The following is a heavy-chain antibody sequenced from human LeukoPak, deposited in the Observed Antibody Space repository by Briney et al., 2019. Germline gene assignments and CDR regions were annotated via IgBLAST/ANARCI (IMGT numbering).Heavy chain of an antibody. V-gene: IGHV3-30*04. Sequence: PGRSLRLSCAASGFTFSSYAMHWVRQAPGKGLEWVAVISYDGSNKYYADSVKGRFTISRDNSKNTLYLQMSSLRAEDTAVYYCARDPAPYSSGPNYFDYWGQGTLVTVSS. CDR1: GFTFSSYA. J-gene: IGHJ4*02. CDR2: ISYDGSNK. D-gene: IGHD6-19*01. CDR3: ARDPAPYSSGPNYFDY.